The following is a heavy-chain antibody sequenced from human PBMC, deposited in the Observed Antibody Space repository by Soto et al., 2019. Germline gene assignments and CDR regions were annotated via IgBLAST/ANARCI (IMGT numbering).Heavy chain of an antibody. D-gene: IGHD2-8*02. CDR3: ARDDTGANFGS. V-gene: IGHV1-2*02. CDR2: INPKNDDT. Sequence: QVQLVQYGTEVKKPGASVKVSCKAFGYRFINFYLHWVRQAPGQGLEWMGWINPKNDDTNYAQKFQGRVTMTRDTSIGVAYMELSGLNSCDTAVYYCARDDTGANFGSWGQGTLVSVS. J-gene: IGHJ4*02. CDR1: GYRFINFY.